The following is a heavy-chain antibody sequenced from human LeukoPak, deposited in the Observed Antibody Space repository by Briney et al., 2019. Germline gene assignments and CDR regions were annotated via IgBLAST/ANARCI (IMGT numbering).Heavy chain of an antibody. CDR1: GYTFTSYG. J-gene: IGHJ4*02. Sequence: ASVKVSCKASGYTFTSYGISWVRQAPGQGLEWMGWISAYNGNTNYAQKLQGRVTMTTDTSTSTAYMELRSLRSDDTAVYYCARVRSIAAAAWGFDYWGQGTLVTVSS. V-gene: IGHV1-18*01. D-gene: IGHD6-13*01. CDR2: ISAYNGNT. CDR3: ARVRSIAAAAWGFDY.